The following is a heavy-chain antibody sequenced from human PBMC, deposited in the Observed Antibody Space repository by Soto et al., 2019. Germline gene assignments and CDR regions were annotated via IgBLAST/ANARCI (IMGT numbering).Heavy chain of an antibody. Sequence: GGSLRLSCVASGFTFSNYNMNWVRQAPGKGLEWVSHISGSSIYIHYADSVRGRFTISRDNAKNSVYLQMDSLRVEDTAVYYCSREGALKPFSSWGQGALVTVSS. CDR3: SREGALKPFSS. CDR2: ISGSSIYI. J-gene: IGHJ5*02. CDR1: GFTFSNYN. V-gene: IGHV3-21*01.